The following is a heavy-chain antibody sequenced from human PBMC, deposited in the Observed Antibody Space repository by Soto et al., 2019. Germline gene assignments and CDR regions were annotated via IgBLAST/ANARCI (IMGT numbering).Heavy chain of an antibody. CDR1: GYTFTSYA. V-gene: IGHV1-3*01. D-gene: IGHD2-15*01. Sequence: GASVKVSCKASGYTFTSYAMHWVRQAPGQRLEWMGWINADNGNTNYSQKLQGRVTMTTDTSTSAAYMELRSLRSDDTAVYYCARESIDYGYCSGCDFGAPYYFDYWGQGTLVTVSS. CDR3: ARESIDYGYCSGCDFGAPYYFDY. J-gene: IGHJ4*02. CDR2: INADNGNT.